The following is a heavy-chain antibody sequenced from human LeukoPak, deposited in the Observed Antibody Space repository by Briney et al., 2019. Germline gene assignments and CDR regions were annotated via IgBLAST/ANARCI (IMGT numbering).Heavy chain of an antibody. CDR3: ATIRLGYCSSSSCYWSSWIAP. V-gene: IGHV1-69*05. Sequence: GSSAKVSCKASGGTFSSYSISWVRQAPGQGLEWMGGIIPIFGTANYAQKFQGRVAITTDESTSTAYMELSSLRPEDTAVYDCATIRLGYCSSSSCYWSSWIAPWGQGTLVTVSS. J-gene: IGHJ5*02. CDR2: IIPIFGTA. D-gene: IGHD2-2*01. CDR1: GGTFSSYS.